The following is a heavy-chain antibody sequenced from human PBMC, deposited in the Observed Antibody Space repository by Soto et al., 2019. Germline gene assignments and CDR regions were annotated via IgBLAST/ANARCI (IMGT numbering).Heavy chain of an antibody. CDR2: MYYSGST. CDR1: GDSISSFY. V-gene: IGHV4-59*08. CDR3: ARLNYFDGSGHNAFDI. J-gene: IGHJ3*02. D-gene: IGHD3-22*01. Sequence: QVQLQESGPGLVKPSETLSLTCSVSGDSISSFYWSWIRQPPGKGLEWIGFMYYSGSTNYNPSLKSRVTISVDTSKNKFSLKLSSAIAADTAVYYCARLNYFDGSGHNAFDIWGQGTTVTVSS.